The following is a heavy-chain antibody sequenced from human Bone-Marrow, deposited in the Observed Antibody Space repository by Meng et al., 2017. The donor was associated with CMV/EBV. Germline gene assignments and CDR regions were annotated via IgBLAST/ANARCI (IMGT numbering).Heavy chain of an antibody. Sequence: GESLKISCAASGFTFSSYGMHWVRQAPGKGLEWVAVIWYGGSNKYYADSVKGRFTISRDNSKNTLYLQMNSLRAEDTAVYYCAKVFTGYTLFGYGMDVWGQGTTVTVSS. CDR1: GFTFSSYG. CDR2: IWYGGSNK. D-gene: IGHD1-1*01. J-gene: IGHJ6*02. CDR3: AKVFTGYTLFGYGMDV. V-gene: IGHV3-33*06.